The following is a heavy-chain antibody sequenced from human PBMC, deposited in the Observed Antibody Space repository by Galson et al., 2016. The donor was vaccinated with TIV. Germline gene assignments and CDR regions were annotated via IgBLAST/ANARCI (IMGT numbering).Heavy chain of an antibody. CDR2: IDWNGENI. V-gene: IGHV3-9*01. CDR3: AKMDSSGFDYVRRFDF. D-gene: IGHD3-22*01. J-gene: IGHJ4*02. Sequence: SLRLSCASSGFSFQNYAIHWVRQPPGKGLEWVSGIDWNGENIGYADSVKGRFTISRDNPKNTLYLQMSSLRADDTAVYFCAKMDSSGFDYVRRFDFWGQGTLATVSS. CDR1: GFSFQNYA.